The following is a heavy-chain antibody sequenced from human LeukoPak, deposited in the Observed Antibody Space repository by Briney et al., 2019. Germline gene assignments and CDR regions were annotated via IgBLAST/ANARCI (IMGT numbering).Heavy chain of an antibody. CDR2: IIAYNGNT. J-gene: IGHJ4*02. V-gene: IGHV1-18*01. CDR1: GGTFSSYA. CDR3: ALYYYDSSGILDPYDY. Sequence: ASVKVSCKASGGTFSSYAISWVRQAPGQGLEWMGGIIAYNGNTNYAQKLQGRVTMTTDTSTSTAYMELRSLRSDDTAVYYCALYYYDSSGILDPYDYWGQGTLVTVSS. D-gene: IGHD3-22*01.